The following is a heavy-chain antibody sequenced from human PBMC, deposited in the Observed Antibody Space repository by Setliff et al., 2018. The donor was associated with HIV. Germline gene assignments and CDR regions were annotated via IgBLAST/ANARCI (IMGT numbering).Heavy chain of an antibody. Sequence: ASVKISCKTSGYTFTNCGISWVRQAPGQRLEWMGWISAYDGNTNYAQKFQGRVTTTIDRSTSTAYMERRSLRSDDTAVYYCARQIFGRDYYFDYWGQGTLVTVSS. CDR3: ARQIFGRDYYFDY. CDR2: ISAYDGNT. V-gene: IGHV1-18*01. CDR1: GYTFTNCG. J-gene: IGHJ4*02. D-gene: IGHD3-3*01.